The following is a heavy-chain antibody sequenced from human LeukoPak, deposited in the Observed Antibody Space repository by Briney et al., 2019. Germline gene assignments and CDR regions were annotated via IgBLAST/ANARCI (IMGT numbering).Heavy chain of an antibody. D-gene: IGHD1-20*01. Sequence: GGSLRPSCAASGFTFSSYNMNWVRQAPGKGLEWVSSISSSSSYIYYADSVKGRFTISRDNAKKSLYLQMNSLRAEDTAVYYCARDNWNGAFDIWGQGTMVTVSS. J-gene: IGHJ3*02. V-gene: IGHV3-21*01. CDR2: ISSSSSYI. CDR1: GFTFSSYN. CDR3: ARDNWNGAFDI.